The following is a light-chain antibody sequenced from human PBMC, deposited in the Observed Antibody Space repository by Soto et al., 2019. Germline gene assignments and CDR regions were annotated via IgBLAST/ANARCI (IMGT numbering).Light chain of an antibody. CDR3: ASYTTSSTYV. CDR1: NNDVGGFNY. J-gene: IGLJ1*01. Sequence: QSALTQPSSVSGSPGQSIAISLPGTNNDVGGFNYVSWYQQHPGKAPKFMIYDVSSRPSGVSDRFSGSKSGNTASLTISGLQAEDEADYYCASYTTSSTYVFGTGTKVTVL. CDR2: DVS. V-gene: IGLV2-14*03.